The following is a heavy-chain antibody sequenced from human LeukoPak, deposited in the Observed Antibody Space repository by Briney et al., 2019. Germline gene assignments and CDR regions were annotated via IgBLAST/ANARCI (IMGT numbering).Heavy chain of an antibody. CDR3: ARPYGSGSYYNP. D-gene: IGHD3-10*01. CDR1: GGSISSSSYY. J-gene: IGHJ5*02. CDR2: IYYSGST. V-gene: IGHV4-39*01. Sequence: SETLSLTCTVSGGSISSSSYYWGWTRQPPGKGLEWIGSIYYSGSTYYNPSLKSRVTISVDTSKNQFSLKLSSVTAADTAVYYCARPYGSGSYYNPWGQGTLVTVSS.